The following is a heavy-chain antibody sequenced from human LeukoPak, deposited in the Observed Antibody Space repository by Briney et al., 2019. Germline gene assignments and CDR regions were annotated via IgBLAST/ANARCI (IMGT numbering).Heavy chain of an antibody. CDR1: GFTFSDYY. J-gene: IGHJ4*02. D-gene: IGHD6-13*01. CDR3: ARDLKVSYSSSSGDYFDY. CDR2: ISSSGSTI. V-gene: IGHV3-11*04. Sequence: PGGSLRLSCAGSGFTFSDYYMSWIRQAPGKGLEWVSYISSSGSTIYYADSVKGLFTISRDNAKNSLYLQMNSLRAEDTAVYYCARDLKVSYSSSSGDYFDYWGQGTLVTVSS.